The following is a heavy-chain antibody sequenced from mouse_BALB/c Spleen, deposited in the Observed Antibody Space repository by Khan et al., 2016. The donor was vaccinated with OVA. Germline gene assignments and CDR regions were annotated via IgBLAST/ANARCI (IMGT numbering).Heavy chain of an antibody. D-gene: IGHD2-4*01. J-gene: IGHJ3*01. CDR2: INYSGNT. Sequence: EVQLQESGPGLVKPSQSLSLTCTVTGYSITSEYAWNWIRQFPGNKLEWMGYINYSGNTRFNPSLKSRTSITRDTSKNQFFLQLNSVTTEDTATYYCARKDYYDCDPFPYWGQGTLVTVSA. V-gene: IGHV3-2*02. CDR1: GYSITSEYA. CDR3: ARKDYYDCDPFPY.